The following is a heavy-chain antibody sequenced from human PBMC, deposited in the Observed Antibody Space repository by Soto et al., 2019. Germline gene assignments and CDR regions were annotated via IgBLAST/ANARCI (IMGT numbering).Heavy chain of an antibody. CDR1: GGTIRSPDW. J-gene: IGHJ5*02. Sequence: SAPLSLTCGVSGGTIRSPDWWSWVRQPPGKGLEWIGEIFQSGSTNYTPSLESRVTISVDKSKNQFSLTLTSVTAADTAVYFCARGRGRYSSGWSWFDPWGQGILVTVSS. CDR2: IFQSGST. V-gene: IGHV4-4*02. CDR3: ARGRGRYSSGWSWFDP. D-gene: IGHD6-19*01.